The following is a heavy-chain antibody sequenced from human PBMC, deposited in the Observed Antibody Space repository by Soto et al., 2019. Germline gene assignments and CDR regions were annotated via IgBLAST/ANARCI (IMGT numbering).Heavy chain of an antibody. CDR3: ARGYELRFLEWLLSF. D-gene: IGHD3-3*01. V-gene: IGHV1-2*02. CDR1: GYTFTGYY. Sequence: ASVKVSCKASGYTFTGYYMHCVRQAPGQGLEWMGWINPNSGGTNYAQKFQGRVTMTRDTSISTAYMELSRLRSDDTAVYYWARGYELRFLEWLLSFWGQGTLVTVSS. J-gene: IGHJ4*02. CDR2: INPNSGGT.